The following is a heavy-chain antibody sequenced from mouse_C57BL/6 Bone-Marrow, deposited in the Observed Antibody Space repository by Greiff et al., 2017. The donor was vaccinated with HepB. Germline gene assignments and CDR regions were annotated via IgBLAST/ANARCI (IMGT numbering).Heavy chain of an antibody. V-gene: IGHV1-50*01. CDR1: GYTFTSYW. D-gene: IGHD3-3*01. Sequence: VQLQQSGAELVKPGASVKLSCKASGYTFTSYWLQWVKQRPGQGLEWIGEIDPSDSYTNYNQKFKGKATLTVDTSSSTAYMQLSSLTSEDSAVYYCARRGDGADYWGQGTTLTVSS. CDR2: IDPSDSYT. J-gene: IGHJ2*01. CDR3: ARRGDGADY.